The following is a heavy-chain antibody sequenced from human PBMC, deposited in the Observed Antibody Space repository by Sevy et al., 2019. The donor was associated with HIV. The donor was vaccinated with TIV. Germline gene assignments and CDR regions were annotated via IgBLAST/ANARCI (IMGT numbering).Heavy chain of an antibody. CDR2: INPNSGGT. CDR3: ARDMRRIQLWLPLGYYYYGMDV. Sequence: ASVKVSCKASGYTFTGYYMHWVRQAPGQGLEWMGWINPNSGGTNYAQKFQGRVTMTRDTSISTAYMELGRLRSDDTAVYYCARDMRRIQLWLPLGYYYYGMDVWGQGTTVTVSS. J-gene: IGHJ6*02. V-gene: IGHV1-2*02. CDR1: GYTFTGYY. D-gene: IGHD5-18*01.